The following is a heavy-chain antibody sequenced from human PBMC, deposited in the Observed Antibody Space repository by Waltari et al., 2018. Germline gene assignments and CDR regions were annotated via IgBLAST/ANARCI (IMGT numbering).Heavy chain of an antibody. J-gene: IGHJ4*02. CDR1: GYTFTRYA. Sequence: QVQLVQSGAEVKKPGASVKVSCKASGYTFTRYAMHWVRQAPGQRLEWMGGIIPIFGTANYAQKFQGRVTITTDESTSTAYMELSSLRSEDTAVYYCARSLDGRPLDYWGQGTLVTVSS. D-gene: IGHD6-6*01. CDR2: IIPIFGTA. V-gene: IGHV1-69*05. CDR3: ARSLDGRPLDY.